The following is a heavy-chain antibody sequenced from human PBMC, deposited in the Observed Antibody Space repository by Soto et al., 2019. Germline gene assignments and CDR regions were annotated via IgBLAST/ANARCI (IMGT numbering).Heavy chain of an antibody. CDR1: GGSISSGGYY. D-gene: IGHD2-2*01. V-gene: IGHV4-31*03. CDR2: IYYSGST. J-gene: IGHJ3*02. Sequence: SETLSLTCTVSGGSISSGGYYWSWIRQHPGKGLEWIGYIYYSGSTYYNPSLKSRVTISVDASKNQFSLKLSSVTAADTAVYYWATRVVPADTNAFEIWGQGTMVTVS. CDR3: ATRVVPADTNAFEI.